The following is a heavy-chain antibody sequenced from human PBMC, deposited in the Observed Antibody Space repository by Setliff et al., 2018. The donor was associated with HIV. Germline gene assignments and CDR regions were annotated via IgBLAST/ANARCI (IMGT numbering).Heavy chain of an antibody. D-gene: IGHD3-10*01. J-gene: IGHJ4*02. Sequence: ASVQVSCQASGYTFTSYYIHWVRQAPGQGLEWLGVINPSDDSANSPQKFQGKVTMTRDTSTSTVHMELSSLTSDDTAVYYCARGDPRAVTLPNPFYWGQGTLVTVSS. CDR3: ARGDPRAVTLPNPFY. V-gene: IGHV1-46*01. CDR2: INPSDDSA. CDR1: GYTFTSYY.